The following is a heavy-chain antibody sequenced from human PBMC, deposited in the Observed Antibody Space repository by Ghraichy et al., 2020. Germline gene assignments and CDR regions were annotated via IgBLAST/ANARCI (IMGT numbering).Heavy chain of an antibody. CDR3: ARAQRVGTGYSSDWSGLSAFDL. J-gene: IGHJ3*01. V-gene: IGHV3-30*03. Sequence: GGSLRLSCAASGFTFSRYGMHWIRQAPGKGLEWVAVISYDGNSKYSPDYRFTISRDNSKNTLYLQMNSLRHDDTAVYYWARAQRVGTGYSSDWSGLSAFDLCGQGPRVTVPS. CDR2: ISYDGNSK. CDR1: GFTFSRYG. D-gene: IGHD6-19*01.